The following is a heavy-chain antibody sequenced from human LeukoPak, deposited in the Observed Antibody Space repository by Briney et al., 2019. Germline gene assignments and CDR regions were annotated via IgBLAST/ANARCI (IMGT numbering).Heavy chain of an antibody. CDR3: AGHDFWSGRNDY. D-gene: IGHD3-3*01. J-gene: IGHJ4*02. Sequence: KPGGSLRLSCAASGFTFSDFYMSWVRQAPGKGLEWISYISNSGDTKYFADSVKGRFTISRDNAKNSLYLQMNSLRAEDTAVYYCAGHDFWSGRNDYWGQGTLVTVSS. V-gene: IGHV3-11*04. CDR2: ISNSGDTK. CDR1: GFTFSDFY.